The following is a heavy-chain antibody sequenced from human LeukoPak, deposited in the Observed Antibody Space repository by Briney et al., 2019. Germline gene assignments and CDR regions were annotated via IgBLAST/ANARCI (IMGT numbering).Heavy chain of an antibody. J-gene: IGHJ4*02. CDR1: GFTFSSYS. Sequence: GGSLRLSCAASGFTFSSYSMNWVRQAPGKGLEWVSSISSSSSYIYYADSVEGRFTISRDNAKNSLYLQMNSLRAEDTAVYYCARDSVATMRFDYWGQGTLVTVSS. CDR2: ISSSSSYI. CDR3: ARDSVATMRFDY. D-gene: IGHD5-12*01. V-gene: IGHV3-21*01.